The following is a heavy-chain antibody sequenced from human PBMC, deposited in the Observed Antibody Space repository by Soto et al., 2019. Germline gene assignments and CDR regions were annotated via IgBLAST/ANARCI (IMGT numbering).Heavy chain of an antibody. CDR3: ARRKERSGPYYLDL. CDR1: GYTFTTFA. CDR2: INAGNGNT. V-gene: IGHV1-3*01. Sequence: ASVKVSCKASGYTFTTFAIHWVRQAPGQRLEWMGWINAGNGNTKYSQKFQGRVTITRDSSASTTYMDLSSLRSEDTAVYYCARRKERSGPYYLDLWGQGTQVTVSS. D-gene: IGHD6-25*01. J-gene: IGHJ4*02.